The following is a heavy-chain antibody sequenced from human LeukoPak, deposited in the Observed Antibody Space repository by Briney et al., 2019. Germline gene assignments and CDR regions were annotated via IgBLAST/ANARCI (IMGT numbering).Heavy chain of an antibody. D-gene: IGHD2-2*01. V-gene: IGHV1-18*01. CDR1: GYTFTSYG. J-gene: IGHJ4*02. Sequence: ASVKVSCKASGYTFTSYGISWVRQAPGQGLEWMGWISAYNGNTNYAQKLQGRVTMTTDTSTSTAYMELRSLRSDDTAVYYCAREVLYCSSTSCYFEFWGQGTLVTVSS. CDR3: AREVLYCSSTSCYFEF. CDR2: ISAYNGNT.